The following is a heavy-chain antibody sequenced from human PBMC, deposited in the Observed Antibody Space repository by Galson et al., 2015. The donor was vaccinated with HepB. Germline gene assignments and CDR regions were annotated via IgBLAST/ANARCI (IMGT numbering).Heavy chain of an antibody. CDR2: INPDSGGT. CDR1: GYTFIGHY. CDR3: ARAYSSGYYYGAFDV. Sequence: SVKVSCKASGYTFIGHYIHWVRLAPGQGLEWMGRINPDSGGTDYAQKFQGRVTMTRDTSTSTAYMELSSLRSDDTVVYYCARAYSSGYYYGAFDVWGQGTMVTVS. D-gene: IGHD3-22*01. V-gene: IGHV1-2*05. J-gene: IGHJ3*01.